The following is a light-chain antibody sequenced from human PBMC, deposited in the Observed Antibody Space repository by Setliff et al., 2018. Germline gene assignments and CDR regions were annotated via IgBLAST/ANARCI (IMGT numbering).Light chain of an antibody. V-gene: IGLV2-14*01. Sequence: QSALTQPASVSGSPGQSITISCTGSSSDIGAYNYVSWYQKEPGRAPKVLIYDVLNRPPGVSDRFYGSKSGNTASLTISGLQAEDEGDYYCSSYTSSSTLVFGGGTKVTVL. J-gene: IGLJ2*01. CDR3: SSYTSSSTLV. CDR1: SSDIGAYNY. CDR2: DVL.